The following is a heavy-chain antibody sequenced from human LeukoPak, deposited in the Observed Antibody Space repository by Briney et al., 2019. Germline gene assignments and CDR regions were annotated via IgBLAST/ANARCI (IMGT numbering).Heavy chain of an antibody. CDR2: MNPNSGNT. V-gene: IGHV1-8*01. D-gene: IGHD3-22*01. J-gene: IGHJ4*02. Sequence: GASVKVSCKASGYTFTSYDINWVRQATGQGLEWMGWMNPNSGNTGYAQKFQGRVTMTRNTSISTAYMELSSLRSEDTAVYYCARLGTYYYDSSGDPDLDYWGQGTLVTVSS. CDR3: ARLGTYYYDSSGDPDLDY. CDR1: GYTFTSYD.